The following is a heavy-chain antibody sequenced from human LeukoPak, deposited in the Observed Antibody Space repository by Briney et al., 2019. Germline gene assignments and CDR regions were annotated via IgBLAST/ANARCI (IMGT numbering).Heavy chain of an antibody. V-gene: IGHV4-38-2*02. Sequence: PSETLSLTCTVSGYSISSGYYWGWIRQPPGKGLEWIGSIYHSGTTYYNPSLKSRATISVDTSKTQCSLKLSSVAAADTAVYYCARANRVSLYYFDYWGQGTLVTVSS. CDR1: GYSISSGYY. J-gene: IGHJ4*02. CDR3: ARANRVSLYYFDY. D-gene: IGHD5/OR15-5a*01. CDR2: IYHSGTT.